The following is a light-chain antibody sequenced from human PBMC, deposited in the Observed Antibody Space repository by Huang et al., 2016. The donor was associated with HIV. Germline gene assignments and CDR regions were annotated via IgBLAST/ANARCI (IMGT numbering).Light chain of an antibody. V-gene: IGKV3-15*01. CDR3: QQYNNWPPWT. Sequence: EVVMTQSPVTLSVSPGERATLSCRASQSVNNKLAWFQQKPGQAPRLLIHDVSIRATGSPDRFSGSGSGTEFTLTISSLQSEDFAVYYCQQYNNWPPWTFGQGTKVEIK. CDR1: QSVNNK. CDR2: DVS. J-gene: IGKJ1*01.